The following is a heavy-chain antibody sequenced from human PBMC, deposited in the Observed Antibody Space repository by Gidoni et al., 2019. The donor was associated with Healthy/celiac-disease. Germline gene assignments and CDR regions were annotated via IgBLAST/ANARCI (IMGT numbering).Heavy chain of an antibody. J-gene: IGHJ2*01. CDR1: GGSFSGYY. CDR3: ARYLTTSTQDIVVVPAAMPEENWYFDL. Sequence: QVQLQQWGAGLLKPSETLSLTCAVYGGSFSGYYWSWIRQPPGKGLEWIGEINHSGSTNYNPSLKSRVTISVDTSKNQFSLKLSSVTAADTAVYYCARYLTTSTQDIVVVPAAMPEENWYFDLWGRGTLVTVSS. CDR2: INHSGST. V-gene: IGHV4-34*01. D-gene: IGHD2-2*01.